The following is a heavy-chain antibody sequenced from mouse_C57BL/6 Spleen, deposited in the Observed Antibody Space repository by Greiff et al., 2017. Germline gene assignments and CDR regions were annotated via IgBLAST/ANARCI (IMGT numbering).Heavy chain of an antibody. CDR1: GYSFTSYY. J-gene: IGHJ2*01. V-gene: IGHV1-66*01. D-gene: IGHD2-13*01. CDR3: SIRLGHNYWDY. CDR2: IYPGSGNT. Sequence: QVQLQQSGTELVKPGASVKISCKASGYSFTSYYIHWVKQRPGQGLEWIGWIYPGSGNTKYNEKFKGKATLTADTSSSTAYMQLSSLTSEASAVYDFSIRLGHNYWDYWGQGTTLTVSS.